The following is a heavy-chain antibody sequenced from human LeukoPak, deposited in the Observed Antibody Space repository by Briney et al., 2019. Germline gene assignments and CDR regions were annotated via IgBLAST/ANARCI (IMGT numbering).Heavy chain of an antibody. Sequence: GGSLRLSCAASGFTFSSYSMNWVRQVPGKGLEWVSSISSSSSYIYYADSVKGRFTISRDNAKNSLYLQMNSLRAEDTAVYYCARASGVATADGAFDIWGQGTMVTVSS. J-gene: IGHJ3*02. V-gene: IGHV3-21*01. CDR2: ISSSSSYI. CDR1: GFTFSSYS. CDR3: ARASGVATADGAFDI. D-gene: IGHD3-3*01.